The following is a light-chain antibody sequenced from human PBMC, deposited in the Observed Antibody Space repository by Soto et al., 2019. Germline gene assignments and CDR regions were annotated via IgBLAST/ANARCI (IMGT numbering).Light chain of an antibody. J-gene: IGKJ5*01. CDR2: DAS. CDR3: QQRSNWPFT. CDR1: QSVSSF. Sequence: EIVLTQSPATLSLSPGERATLSCRASQSVSSFLAWYQLIPGQAPRLLMYDASNRAAGFPARFSGSGSGTDFTLTISGLEPEDFAIYYCQQRSNWPFTFGQGTRLEIK. V-gene: IGKV3-11*01.